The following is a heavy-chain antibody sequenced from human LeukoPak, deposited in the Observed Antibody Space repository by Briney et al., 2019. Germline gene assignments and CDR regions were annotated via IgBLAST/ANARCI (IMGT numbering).Heavy chain of an antibody. J-gene: IGHJ6*02. D-gene: IGHD3-3*01. V-gene: IGHV4-34*01. CDR3: ASATRGGVVIIHGMDV. Sequence: SETLSLTCAVYGGSFSGYYWSWIRQPPGKGLEWIGEINHSGSTNYNPSLKSRVTISVDTSKNQFSLKLSSVTAADTAVYYCASATRGGVVIIHGMDVWGQGTTVTVSS. CDR2: INHSGST. CDR1: GGSFSGYY.